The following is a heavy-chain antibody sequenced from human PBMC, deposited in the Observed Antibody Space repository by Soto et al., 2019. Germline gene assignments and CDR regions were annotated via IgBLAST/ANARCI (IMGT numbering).Heavy chain of an antibody. V-gene: IGHV4-59*01. CDR2: IYYSGST. CDR3: ARAILMNWFDP. J-gene: IGHJ5*02. Sequence: PSETLSLTCTVSGGSISSYYWSWIRQPPGKGLEWIGYIYYSGSTNYNPSLKSRVTISVDTSKNQFPLKLSSVTAADTAVYYCARAILMNWFDPWGQGTLVTVSS. CDR1: GGSISSYY. D-gene: IGHD3-16*01.